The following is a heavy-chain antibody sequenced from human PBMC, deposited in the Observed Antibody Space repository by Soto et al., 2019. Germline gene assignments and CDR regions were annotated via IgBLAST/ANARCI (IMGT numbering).Heavy chain of an antibody. V-gene: IGHV4-34*01. D-gene: IGHD6-6*01. CDR1: GGSFSGYY. CDR2: INHSGST. CDR3: ARDPLTPYSSASLGSGDYYYGMDV. Sequence: PSETLSLTCAVYGGSFSGYYWSWIRQPPGKGLEWLGEINHSGSTNYNPALKRRVTISEYTSKNQFSLKLSSVTAADTAVYYCARDPLTPYSSASLGSGDYYYGMDVCGQGPTVTVAS. J-gene: IGHJ6*02.